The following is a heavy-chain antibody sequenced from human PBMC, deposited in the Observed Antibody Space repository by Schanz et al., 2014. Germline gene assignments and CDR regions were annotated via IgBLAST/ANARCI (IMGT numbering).Heavy chain of an antibody. V-gene: IGHV3-48*04. Sequence: VQLLQFGGGVVQPGRSLRLSCVASGFTFSSYGMHWVRQAPGKGLEWVSYICSSGNTIYYADSVKGRFTISRDNAKNSLYLQMNSLSADDTAVFYCAKGMGYCSGGTCYDYYYYGLDVWGQGTTVTVSS. CDR1: GFTFSSYG. CDR2: ICSSGNTI. D-gene: IGHD2-15*01. J-gene: IGHJ6*02. CDR3: AKGMGYCSGGTCYDYYYYGLDV.